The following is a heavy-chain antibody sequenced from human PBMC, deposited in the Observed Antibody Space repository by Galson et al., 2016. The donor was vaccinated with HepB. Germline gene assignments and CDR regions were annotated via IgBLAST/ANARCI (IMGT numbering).Heavy chain of an antibody. J-gene: IGHJ4*02. CDR3: STLNPASPYFDY. Sequence: SRRLSCAASEFTVSNNYMSWVRQAPGKGLEWVSLIYSGGNTRYADSVKGRFTISRDNSKNTVYLQMNSLRAEDTAVYYCSTLNPASPYFDYWGQGTLVTVSS. CDR1: EFTVSNNY. V-gene: IGHV3-53*01. CDR2: IYSGGNT.